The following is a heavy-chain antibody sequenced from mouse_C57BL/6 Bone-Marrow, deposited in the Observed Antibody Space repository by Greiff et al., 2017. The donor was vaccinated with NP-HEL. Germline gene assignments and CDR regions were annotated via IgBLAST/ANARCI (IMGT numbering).Heavy chain of an antibody. V-gene: IGHV5-17*01. Sequence: EVQGVESGGGLVKPGGSLKLSCAASGFTFSDYGMHWVRQAPEKGLEWVAYISSGSSTIYYADTVQGRFTISRDNAKNTLFLQMTSLRSEDTAMYYCARKDSNYVAWFAYWGQGTLVTVSA. CDR1: GFTFSDYG. CDR2: ISSGSSTI. J-gene: IGHJ3*01. CDR3: ARKDSNYVAWFAY. D-gene: IGHD2-5*01.